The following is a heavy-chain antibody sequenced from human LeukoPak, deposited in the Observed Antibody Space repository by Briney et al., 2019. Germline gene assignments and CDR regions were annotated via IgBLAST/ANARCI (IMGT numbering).Heavy chain of an antibody. CDR2: ISYDGSNK. CDR3: AKDRKGSGWYYYYYYMDV. Sequence: PGGSLRLSCAASGFTFSSYGMHWVRQAPGKGLEWVAVISYDGSNKYYADSVKGRFTISRDNPKNTLYQQMNSLRAEDTAVYYCAKDRKGSGWYYYYYYMDVWGKGTTVTVSS. D-gene: IGHD6-19*01. CDR1: GFTFSSYG. J-gene: IGHJ6*03. V-gene: IGHV3-30*18.